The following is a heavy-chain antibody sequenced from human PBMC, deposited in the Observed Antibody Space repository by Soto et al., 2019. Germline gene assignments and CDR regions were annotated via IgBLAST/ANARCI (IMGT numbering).Heavy chain of an antibody. CDR2: IIPIFGTA. CDR3: ARMRITGTTPAGYYYGMDV. V-gene: IGHV1-69*06. D-gene: IGHD1-20*01. J-gene: IGHJ6*02. CDR1: GSTFSSYA. Sequence: SVKVSCKASGSTFSSYAISWVRQAPGQGLEWMGGIIPIFGTANYAQKFQGRVMITADKSTSTAYMELSSLRSEDTAVYYCARMRITGTTPAGYYYGMDVWGQGTTVTVSS.